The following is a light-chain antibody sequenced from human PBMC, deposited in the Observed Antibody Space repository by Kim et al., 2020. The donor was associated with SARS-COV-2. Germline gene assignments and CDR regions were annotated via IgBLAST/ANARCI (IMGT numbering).Light chain of an antibody. V-gene: IGKV1-8*01. J-gene: IGKJ1*01. CDR3: QQYYSYPPA. Sequence: AIRMTQSPSSLSASTRDRVTITCRASLGISTYLAWYQRKPGKAPNLLIYAASTLQNGVQSRFSGSGSGTDFTLTISSLQSEDFATYYCQQYYSYPPAFGQGTKVDIK. CDR1: LGISTY. CDR2: AAS.